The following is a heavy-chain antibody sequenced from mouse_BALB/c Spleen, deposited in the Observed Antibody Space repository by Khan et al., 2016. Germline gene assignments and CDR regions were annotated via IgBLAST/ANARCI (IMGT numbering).Heavy chain of an antibody. V-gene: IGHV9-1*02. CDR2: INTYTGEP. J-gene: IGHJ2*01. CDR3: ARFRSADY. Sequence: QIQLVQSGPELKKPGETVKISCKASGYTFTDYGMNWVKQAPGKGLQWMGWINTYTGEPTYADDFKGRFAFSLETSANTAYLQINNLKYEDLATYFCARFRSADYWGQGTTLTVSS. CDR1: GYTFTDYG. D-gene: IGHD6-1*01.